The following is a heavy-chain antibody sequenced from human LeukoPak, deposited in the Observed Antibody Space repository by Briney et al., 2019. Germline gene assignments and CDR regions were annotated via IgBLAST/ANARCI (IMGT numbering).Heavy chain of an antibody. CDR3: ARVMELST. V-gene: IGHV3-23*01. J-gene: IGHJ3*01. CDR2: ISFSGANS. Sequence: GGTLRLSCSAFGFTFRDSAMTWVRQAPGKGLEWVSLISFSGANSYYPDSVKGRFSVSRDNSKDTLYLQLSGLRADDTAIYYCARVMELSTWGPGTMVTVSS. CDR1: GFTFRDSA. D-gene: IGHD3-16*02.